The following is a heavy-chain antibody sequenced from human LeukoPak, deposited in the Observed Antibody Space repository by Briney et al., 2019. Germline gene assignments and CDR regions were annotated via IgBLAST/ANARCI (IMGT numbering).Heavy chain of an antibody. Sequence: SETLSLTCTVSGGSISSGDYYWSWIRQPPGKGLEWIGSIYYSGSTYYNPSLKSRVTISVDTSKNQFSLRLSSVTAADTAVYYCARAVDTAMAIFDYWGQGTLVTVSS. D-gene: IGHD5-18*01. V-gene: IGHV4-39*01. CDR3: ARAVDTAMAIFDY. J-gene: IGHJ4*02. CDR1: GGSISSGDYY. CDR2: IYYSGST.